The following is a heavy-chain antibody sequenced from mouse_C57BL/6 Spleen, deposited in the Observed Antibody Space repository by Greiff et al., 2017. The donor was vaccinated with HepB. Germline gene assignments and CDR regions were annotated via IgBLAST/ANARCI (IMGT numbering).Heavy chain of an antibody. Sequence: QVQLQQPGAELVKPGASVKLSCKASGYTFTSYWMQWVKQRPGQGLEWIGEIDPSDSYTNYNQKFKGKATLTVDKSYSTAYMQLSSLTSEDSAVYYCANYYGSSYDWYFDVWGTGTTVTVSS. CDR3: ANYYGSSYDWYFDV. CDR1: GYTFTSYW. CDR2: IDPSDSYT. V-gene: IGHV1-50*01. J-gene: IGHJ1*03. D-gene: IGHD1-1*01.